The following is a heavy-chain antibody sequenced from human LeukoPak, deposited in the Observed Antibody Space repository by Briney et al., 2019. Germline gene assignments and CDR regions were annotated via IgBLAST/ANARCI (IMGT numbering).Heavy chain of an antibody. V-gene: IGHV3-30*02. J-gene: IGHJ4*02. D-gene: IGHD6-13*01. CDR1: GFTFTTYA. Sequence: GSLRLSCAASGFTFTTYAMSWVRQAPGKGLEWVAFIRYDGSNKYYADSVKGRFTISRDNSNNMLYLQMNSLRAEDTAVYYCAKERSNWREIDYWGQGTLVTVSS. CDR2: IRYDGSNK. CDR3: AKERSNWREIDY.